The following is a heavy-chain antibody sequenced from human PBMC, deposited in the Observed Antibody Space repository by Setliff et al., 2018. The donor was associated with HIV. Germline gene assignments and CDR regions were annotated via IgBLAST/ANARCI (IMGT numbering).Heavy chain of an antibody. D-gene: IGHD3-9*01. Sequence: ASVKVSCKASGYIFTSYYIHWVRQAPGQGLEWMGVINPSDDNTNYAQKFRGRLTMTRDTSASTVYMELISLRSVDTAVYYCARDRQALRYFDWQNHYYYGMDVWGQGTTVTVSS. CDR1: GYIFTSYY. V-gene: IGHV1-46*01. J-gene: IGHJ6*02. CDR3: ARDRQALRYFDWQNHYYYGMDV. CDR2: INPSDDNT.